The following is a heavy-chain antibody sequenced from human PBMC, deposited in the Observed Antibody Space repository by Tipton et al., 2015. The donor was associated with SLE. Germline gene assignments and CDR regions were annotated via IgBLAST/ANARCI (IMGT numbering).Heavy chain of an antibody. CDR1: GFIFSDYS. CDR2: ISSSSRYI. D-gene: IGHD2-2*01. Sequence: SLRLSCAASGFIFSDYSMNWVRQAPGKGLEWVSSISSSSRYIYHAESLKGRFTISRDNAKNSLYLQMNSLRAEDTAVYYCARVGYCSSTSCRTYMDVWGKGTTVTVSS. V-gene: IGHV3-21*01. J-gene: IGHJ6*03. CDR3: ARVGYCSSTSCRTYMDV.